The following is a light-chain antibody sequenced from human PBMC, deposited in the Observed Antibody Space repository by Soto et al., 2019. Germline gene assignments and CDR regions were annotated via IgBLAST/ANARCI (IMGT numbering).Light chain of an antibody. CDR1: QSISDY. V-gene: IGKV1-39*01. CDR2: DVS. Sequence: DIQMTQSPSSLSASVGDRVTITCRTSQSISDYLNWYQQKPGKAPKVLIYDVSSLQSGVPSRFNGSGSGTDFTLTISSLQLEDVATYYCQQSYRTPRTFGQGTQVDIK. J-gene: IGKJ1*01. CDR3: QQSYRTPRT.